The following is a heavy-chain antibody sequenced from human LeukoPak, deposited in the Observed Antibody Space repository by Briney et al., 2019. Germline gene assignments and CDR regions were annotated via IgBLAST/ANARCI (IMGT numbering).Heavy chain of an antibody. CDR1: GASISSYY. Sequence: SETLSLTCTVSGASISSYYWSWIRQPPGKGLEWIGYISYSGSTNYNPSLKSRVTISVDTSKNQFSLKLSSVTAADTAVYYRARSGGRDGYNFDYWGQGTLVTVSS. J-gene: IGHJ4*02. CDR2: ISYSGST. V-gene: IGHV4-59*01. CDR3: ARSGGRDGYNFDY. D-gene: IGHD5-24*01.